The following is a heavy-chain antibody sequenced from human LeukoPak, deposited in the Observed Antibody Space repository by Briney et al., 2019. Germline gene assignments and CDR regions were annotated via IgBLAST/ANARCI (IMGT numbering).Heavy chain of an antibody. Sequence: GGSLRLSCAASGFTFSNAWMSWVRQAPGKGLDWVGRIKSKTDGGTTDYAAPVKGGFTISRDDSKNTLYLQMNSLKTEDTAVYYCTTDRCSSTSCRPTDYWGQGTLVTVSS. D-gene: IGHD2-2*01. CDR2: IKSKTDGGTT. V-gene: IGHV3-15*01. CDR3: TTDRCSSTSCRPTDY. CDR1: GFTFSNAW. J-gene: IGHJ4*02.